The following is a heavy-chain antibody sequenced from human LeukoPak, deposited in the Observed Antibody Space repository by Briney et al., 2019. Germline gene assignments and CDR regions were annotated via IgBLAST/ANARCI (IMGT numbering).Heavy chain of an antibody. CDR2: IFPIFGIA. D-gene: IGHD3-22*01. CDR3: ARVDYDSSGYYQGAFGV. V-gene: IGHV1-69*04. Sequence: GSSANVSCTASGGTFSSYAISWVRKVPGQGLKWMGRIFPIFGIANNAQKFQGRVTITADKSTSTAYMELSSLRSEDTAVYYCARVDYDSSGYYQGAFGVWGQGTTVTVSS. CDR1: GGTFSSYA. J-gene: IGHJ6*02.